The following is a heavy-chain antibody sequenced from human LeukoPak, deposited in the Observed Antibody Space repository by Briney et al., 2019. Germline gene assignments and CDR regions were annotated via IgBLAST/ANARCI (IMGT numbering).Heavy chain of an antibody. CDR2: ISSSSSYI. V-gene: IGHV3-21*01. CDR1: GFTFSSYS. J-gene: IGHJ4*02. D-gene: IGHD3-22*01. Sequence: GGSLRLSCAASGFTFSSYSMNWVRQAPGKGLEWVSSISSSSSYIYYADSVKGRFTISRDNAKNSLYLQMNSLRAEDTAVYYCASPLMGLGSSGYLDYWGQGTLVTVSS. CDR3: ASPLMGLGSSGYLDY.